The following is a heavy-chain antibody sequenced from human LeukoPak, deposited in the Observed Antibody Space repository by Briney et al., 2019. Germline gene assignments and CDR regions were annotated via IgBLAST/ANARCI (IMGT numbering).Heavy chain of an antibody. CDR3: AKDAGDYLGYFDY. Sequence: PGGSLRLSCAASGFTFDDYAMHWVRQAPGKGLEWVSGISWNSGSVGYADSVKGRFTISRDNAKNSLYLQMNSLRAEDTALYYCAKDAGDYLGYFDYWGQGTLVTVSS. D-gene: IGHD4-17*01. V-gene: IGHV3-9*01. J-gene: IGHJ4*02. CDR2: ISWNSGSV. CDR1: GFTFDDYA.